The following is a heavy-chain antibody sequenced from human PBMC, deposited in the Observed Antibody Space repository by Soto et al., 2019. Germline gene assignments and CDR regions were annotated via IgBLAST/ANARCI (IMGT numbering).Heavy chain of an antibody. V-gene: IGHV4-61*01. D-gene: IGHD1-1*01. J-gene: IGHJ5*02. Sequence: SETLSLTCTVSGGSISSSSYYWSWIRQPPGKGLEWIGYIYYSGSTNYNPSLKSRVTISVDTSKNQFSLKLRSVTAADTAVYYCARGWKFSPNWFDPWGQGTLVTVSS. CDR1: GGSISSSSYY. CDR3: ARGWKFSPNWFDP. CDR2: IYYSGST.